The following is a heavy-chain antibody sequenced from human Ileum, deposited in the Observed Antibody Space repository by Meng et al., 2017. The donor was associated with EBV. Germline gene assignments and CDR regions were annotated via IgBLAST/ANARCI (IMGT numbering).Heavy chain of an antibody. CDR1: VGVMISSKW. CDR3: GRDQGRELINH. CDR2: VYHRGDT. Sequence: ESGTRLGKPSGTLSLTCAVSVGVMISSKWWSWVRKPPGKGLEWIGEVYHRGDTNYNPSLKSRVDISVDKSKNQFYLSLFSVTAADTAVYYCGRDQGRELINHWGQGTLVTVSS. V-gene: IGHV4-4*02. D-gene: IGHD1-7*01. J-gene: IGHJ4*02.